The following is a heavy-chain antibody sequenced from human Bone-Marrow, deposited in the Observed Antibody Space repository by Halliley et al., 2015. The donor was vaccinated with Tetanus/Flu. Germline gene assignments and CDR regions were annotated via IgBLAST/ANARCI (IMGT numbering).Heavy chain of an antibody. V-gene: IGHV4-59*08. J-gene: IGHJ4*02. CDR1: GGSISNYY. CDR3: ARHAAPNYYDSSGYYYSDY. Sequence: TLSLTCTVSGGSISNYYWSWIRQPPGKGLEWIGYIYYSGSTNYNPSLKNRVTISIDTSKDQFSLKLSSVTAADTAVYYCARHAAPNYYDSSGYYYSDYWGQGTLVTVSS. CDR2: IYYSGST. D-gene: IGHD3-22*01.